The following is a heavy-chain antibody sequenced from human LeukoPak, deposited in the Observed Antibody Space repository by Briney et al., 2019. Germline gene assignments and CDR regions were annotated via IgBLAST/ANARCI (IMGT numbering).Heavy chain of an antibody. V-gene: IGHV3-30*03. CDR3: ARDVGAINWFDP. J-gene: IGHJ5*02. D-gene: IGHD1-26*01. CDR2: ISYDGSNK. Sequence: GGSLRLSCAASGFTFSSYGMHWVRQAPGKGLEWVAVISYDGSNKYYADSVKGRFTISRDNSKNTLYLQMNSLRAEDTAVYYCARDVGAINWFDPWGQGTLVTVSS. CDR1: GFTFSSYG.